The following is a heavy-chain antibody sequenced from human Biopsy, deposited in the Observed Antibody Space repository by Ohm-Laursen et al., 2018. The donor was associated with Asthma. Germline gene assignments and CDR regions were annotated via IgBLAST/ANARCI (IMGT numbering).Heavy chain of an antibody. D-gene: IGHD2-21*01. Sequence: LRPSCSASGFTFGDYWMSWVRQVPGRGLEWVANIKHDGSENNHVDSLKGRFTISRDNAKNSLYLQMNSLRVEDTALYYCAKATLGDIGKDYWGQGTLVNVSS. J-gene: IGHJ4*02. CDR2: IKHDGSEN. CDR3: AKATLGDIGKDY. CDR1: GFTFGDYW. V-gene: IGHV3-7*03.